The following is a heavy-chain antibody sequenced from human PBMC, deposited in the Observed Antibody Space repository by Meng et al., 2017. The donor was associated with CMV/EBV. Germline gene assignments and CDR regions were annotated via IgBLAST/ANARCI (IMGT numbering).Heavy chain of an antibody. D-gene: IGHD6-13*01. CDR3: AHKCRRMAAAGINWFDP. CDR2: IYWDDDK. J-gene: IGHJ5*02. CDR1: GLSLSTRGVA. V-gene: IGHV2-5*02. Sequence: ITLHVRFLMSVQPPQTLLLTCPFSGLSLSTRGVAVGWIRQPPGKALEWLALIYWDDDKRYSPSLKSRLTITKDTSKNQVVLTMTNMEPVDTATYSCAHKCRRMAAAGINWFDPWGQGTLVTVSS.